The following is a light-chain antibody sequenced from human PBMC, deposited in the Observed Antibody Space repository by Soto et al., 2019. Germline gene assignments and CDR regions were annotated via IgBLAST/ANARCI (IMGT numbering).Light chain of an antibody. CDR1: QSISSY. CDR3: QQYETFSGT. V-gene: IGKV1-5*01. J-gene: IGKJ1*01. CDR2: DAS. Sequence: DIQMTQSPSSLSASVGDRVTITCRASQSISSYLNWYQQKPGEAPKLLIYDASALPRGVPPRFSGSGSGTKFTLTIASLQPDDFATYYCQQYETFSGTFGPGTKVDIK.